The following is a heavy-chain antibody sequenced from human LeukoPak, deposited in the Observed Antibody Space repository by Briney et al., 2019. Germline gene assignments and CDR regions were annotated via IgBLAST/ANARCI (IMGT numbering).Heavy chain of an antibody. CDR1: GFTFSSYS. V-gene: IGHV3-21*01. Sequence: PGGSLRLSCAASGFTFSSYSMNWVRQAPGKGLEWVSSISSSSSYIYYADSVKGRFTISRNNTKNTLYLQINMLRAEDTAVYYCASFFYCSSTSCNYMDVWGKGTTVTVSS. D-gene: IGHD2-2*01. J-gene: IGHJ6*03. CDR3: ASFFYCSSTSCNYMDV. CDR2: ISSSSSYI.